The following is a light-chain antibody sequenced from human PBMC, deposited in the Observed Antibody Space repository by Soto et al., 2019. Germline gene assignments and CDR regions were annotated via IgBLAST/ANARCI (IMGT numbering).Light chain of an antibody. CDR1: SSDVGGYNY. CDR3: SSYTGSNTLVV. Sequence: QSALTQPASVSGSPGQSITISCTGTSSDVGGYNYVSWYQQHPGKAPKLMIYDVNDRPSGVSNRFSGSKSGNTASLTISGLQAEDEAAYYCSSYTGSNTLVVFGGGTKLTVL. J-gene: IGLJ2*01. CDR2: DVN. V-gene: IGLV2-14*01.